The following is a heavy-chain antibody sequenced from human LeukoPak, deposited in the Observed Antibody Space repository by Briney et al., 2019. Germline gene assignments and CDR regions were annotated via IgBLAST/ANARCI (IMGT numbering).Heavy chain of an antibody. Sequence: ASVKVSRKASGYTFTSYDINWVRQATGQGLEWMGWMNPNSGNAGYAQKFQGRVTMTRNTSISTAYMELSNLRPEDTAVYYCARDGSGTYWAYYNWFDPWGQGTLVTVSS. V-gene: IGHV1-8*01. CDR2: MNPNSGNA. CDR3: ARDGSGTYWAYYNWFDP. CDR1: GYTFTSYD. J-gene: IGHJ5*02. D-gene: IGHD3-10*01.